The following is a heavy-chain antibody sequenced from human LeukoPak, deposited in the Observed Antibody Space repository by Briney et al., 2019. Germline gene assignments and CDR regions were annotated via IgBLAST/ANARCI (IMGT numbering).Heavy chain of an antibody. D-gene: IGHD6-13*01. V-gene: IGHV1-2*02. CDR3: ARGRGRAAAGSHTFDY. Sequence: ASVKVSCKASGYTFTGYYMHWVRQAPGQGLEWMGWINPNSGGTNYAQKFQGRVTMTRDTSINTAYMELSRLRSDDTAVYYCARGRGRAAAGSHTFDYWGQGTLVTVSS. CDR1: GYTFTGYY. J-gene: IGHJ4*02. CDR2: INPNSGGT.